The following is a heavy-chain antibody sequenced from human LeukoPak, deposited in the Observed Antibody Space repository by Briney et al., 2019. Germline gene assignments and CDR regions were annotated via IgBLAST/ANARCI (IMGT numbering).Heavy chain of an antibody. D-gene: IGHD4-17*01. CDR3: ARFGGYDYGEPIDY. CDR2: IYSGGST. V-gene: IGHV3-66*01. CDR1: GFTVSSNY. Sequence: PGGSLRLSCAASGFTVSSNYMSWVRQAPGEGLEWVSVIYSGGSTYYADSVKGRFTISRDNSKNTLYLQMNSLRAEDTAVYYCARFGGYDYGEPIDYWGQGTLVTVSS. J-gene: IGHJ4*02.